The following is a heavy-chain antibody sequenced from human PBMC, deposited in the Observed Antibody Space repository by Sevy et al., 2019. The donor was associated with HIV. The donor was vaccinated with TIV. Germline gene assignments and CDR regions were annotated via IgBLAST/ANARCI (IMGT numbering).Heavy chain of an antibody. J-gene: IGHJ4*02. D-gene: IGHD5-12*01. CDR1: GFTFSSYE. CDR2: ISSRGSTI. V-gene: IGHV3-48*03. Sequence: GGYLRLSCAASGFTFSSYEMNWVRQAPGKGLEWVSYISSRGSTIYYADSVKGRFTISRDNAKNSLYLQMKSLRAEDAAVYYCARDVNRGYDLPGLDYWGQGTLVTVSS. CDR3: ARDVNRGYDLPGLDY.